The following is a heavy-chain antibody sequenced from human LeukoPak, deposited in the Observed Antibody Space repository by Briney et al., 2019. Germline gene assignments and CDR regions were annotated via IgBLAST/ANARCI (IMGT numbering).Heavy chain of an antibody. Sequence: GASVKVSCKASGYTFTSYDINWVRQATGQGLEWMGWMNPNSGNTGYAQKFQGRVTMTRNTSINTAYMELSSLTSDDTAVYFCARGSAAVAGRDYWGQGTLVTVSS. CDR2: MNPNSGNT. CDR3: ARGSAAVAGRDY. CDR1: GYTFTSYD. V-gene: IGHV1-8*01. J-gene: IGHJ4*02. D-gene: IGHD6-19*01.